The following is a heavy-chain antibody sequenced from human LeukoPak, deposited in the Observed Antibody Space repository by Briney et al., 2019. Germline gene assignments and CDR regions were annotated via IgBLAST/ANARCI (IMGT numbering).Heavy chain of an antibody. CDR1: RDSIRSYH. CDR3: ATYTRHCSGGTCYSIDY. Sequence: PSETLSLTCTVSRDSIRSYHWTWIRQPPGRGLEWIGYVYYDGSTNYNPSFRSRVTISLDASNNQFSLKLSSVTAADTATYYCATYTRHCSGGTCYSIDYWGQGTLVTVSS. V-gene: IGHV4-59*08. J-gene: IGHJ4*02. D-gene: IGHD2-15*01. CDR2: VYYDGST.